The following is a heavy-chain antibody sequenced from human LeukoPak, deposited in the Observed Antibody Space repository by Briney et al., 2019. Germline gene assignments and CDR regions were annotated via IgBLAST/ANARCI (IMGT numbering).Heavy chain of an antibody. J-gene: IGHJ4*02. D-gene: IGHD2-15*01. V-gene: IGHV3-23*01. CDR2: ISGSGGST. CDR1: GFTLSSYA. Sequence: GGSLRLSCAASGFTLSSYAMSWVRQAPGKGLEWVSAISGSGGSTYYADSVKGRFTISRDNSKNTLYLQMNSLRAEDTAVYYCAKDQVVVVAAPTVFFDYWGQGTLVTVSS. CDR3: AKDQVVVVAAPTVFFDY.